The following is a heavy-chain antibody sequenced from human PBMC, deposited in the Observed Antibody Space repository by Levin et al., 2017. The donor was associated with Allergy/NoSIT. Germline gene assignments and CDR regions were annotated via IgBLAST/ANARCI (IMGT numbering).Heavy chain of an antibody. D-gene: IGHD1-26*01. V-gene: IGHV3-9*01. CDR3: AKDRYVGDAFDI. CDR2: ISWNSGSI. Sequence: GGSLRLSCAASGFTFDDYAMHWVRQAPGKGLEWVSGISWNSGSIGYADSVKGRFTISRDNAKNSLYLQMNSLRAEDTALYYCAKDRYVGDAFDIWGQGTMVTVSS. CDR1: GFTFDDYA. J-gene: IGHJ3*02.